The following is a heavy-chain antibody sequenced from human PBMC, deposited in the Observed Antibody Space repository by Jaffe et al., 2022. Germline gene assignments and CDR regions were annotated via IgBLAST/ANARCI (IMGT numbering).Heavy chain of an antibody. Sequence: EVQLVESGGGLVQPGRSLRLSCTTSGFTLGDYAMSWVRQAPGKGLEWVGFMRSKAYGGTTEYAASVKGRFIISRDDSKSIAYLQMSGLKTEDTAVYYCARDERMTLVRGVIYYYYYMDVWGKGTTVTVSS. V-gene: IGHV3-49*04. D-gene: IGHD3-10*01. CDR2: MRSKAYGGTT. J-gene: IGHJ6*03. CDR1: GFTLGDYA. CDR3: ARDERMTLVRGVIYYYYYMDV.